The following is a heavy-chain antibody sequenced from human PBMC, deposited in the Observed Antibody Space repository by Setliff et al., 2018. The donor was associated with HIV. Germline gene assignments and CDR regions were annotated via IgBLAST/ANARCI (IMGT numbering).Heavy chain of an antibody. D-gene: IGHD3-10*01. CDR3: ARDGGGMMVRGVLYY. Sequence: SETLSLTCAVSGGSISSSNWWSWVRQAPGEGLEWIGSIYSSGSTYYNPSLKSRVTISVDTSKKQFSLKLSSVTAADTAGYYCARDGGGMMVRGVLYYWGQGTLVTVSS. V-gene: IGHV4-4*02. CDR2: IYSSGST. CDR1: GGSISSSNW. J-gene: IGHJ4*02.